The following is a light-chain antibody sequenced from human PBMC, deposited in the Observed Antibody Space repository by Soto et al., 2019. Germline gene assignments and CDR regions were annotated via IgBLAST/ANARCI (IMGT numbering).Light chain of an antibody. CDR2: PAS. CDR1: QDISNS. V-gene: IGKV1-9*01. J-gene: IGKJ2*03. CDR3: QQLRTYPFS. Sequence: DIQLTQSPSFLSASVGDRVTVSCRASQDISNSLAWYQQKAGKVPQLLVYPASSMQDGVPSRFSGSGSGTYFTLTINNLQAEDFATYYCQQLRTYPFSFGEGTKLDIK.